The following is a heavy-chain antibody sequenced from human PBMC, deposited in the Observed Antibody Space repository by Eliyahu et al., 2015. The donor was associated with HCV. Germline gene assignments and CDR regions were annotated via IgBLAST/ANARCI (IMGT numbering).Heavy chain of an antibody. CDR3: ARDTYHYDSSGYYLYYFDS. CDR2: ISSSSSYI. V-gene: IGHV3-21*01. CDR1: GFTFSSXS. D-gene: IGHD3-22*01. Sequence: EVQLVESGGGLVKPGXSLRXSXXASGFTFSSXSXXCVRQAPGKGLEWVSSISSSSSYIYYADSVKGRFTISRDNAKNSLYLQMNSLRVEDTAVYYCARDTYHYDSSGYYLYYFDSWGQGTQVTVSS. J-gene: IGHJ4*02.